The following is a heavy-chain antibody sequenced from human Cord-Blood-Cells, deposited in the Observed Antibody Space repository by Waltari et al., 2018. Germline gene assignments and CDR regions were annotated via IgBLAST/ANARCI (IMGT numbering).Heavy chain of an antibody. CDR2: ILSSGST. CDR3: ARTLGWYDAFDI. Sequence: QLQLQESGPGLVKPSETMSLTCTVSGGSISSSSYYWGWIRQPPGKGMEWIGSILSSGSTYYNPSLKSRVTISVDTSKNQFSLKLSSVTAADTAVYYCARTLGWYDAFDIWGQGTMVTVSS. D-gene: IGHD6-19*01. V-gene: IGHV4-39*01. CDR1: GGSISSSSYY. J-gene: IGHJ3*02.